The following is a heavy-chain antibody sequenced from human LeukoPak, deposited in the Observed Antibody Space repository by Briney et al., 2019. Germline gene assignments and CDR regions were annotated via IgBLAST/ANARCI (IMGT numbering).Heavy chain of an antibody. CDR1: GFTFSSYA. CDR3: ARDVGGWYDY. CDR2: ISHDVSNK. J-gene: IGHJ4*02. V-gene: IGHV3-30-3*01. Sequence: GGSLRLSCAASGFTFSSYAMHWVRQAPGQGLEWVAVISHDVSNKYYADSVKGRFTISRDNSKNTLYLQMNSLRAEDTAVYYCARDVGGWYDYWGQGTLVTVSS. D-gene: IGHD6-19*01.